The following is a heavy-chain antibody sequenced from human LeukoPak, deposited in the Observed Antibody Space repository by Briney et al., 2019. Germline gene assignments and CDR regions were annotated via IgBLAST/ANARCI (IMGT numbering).Heavy chain of an antibody. CDR2: ISGSDDSA. Sequence: GGSLRLSCAASGFTLRNYDMSWVRQAPGEGLEWVSAISGSDDSAYYAESVRGRFTISRDKSKNTLYLQMNSLRAEDTAVYYCAKYSGYDLSGLYYWGQGTLVTVSS. D-gene: IGHD5-12*01. CDR3: AKYSGYDLSGLYY. V-gene: IGHV3-23*01. J-gene: IGHJ4*02. CDR1: GFTLRNYD.